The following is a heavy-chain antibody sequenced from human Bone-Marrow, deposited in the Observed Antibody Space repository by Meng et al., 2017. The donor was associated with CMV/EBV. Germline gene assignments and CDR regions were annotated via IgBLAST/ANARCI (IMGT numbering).Heavy chain of an antibody. CDR2: IYYTGST. D-gene: IGHD3-10*01. Sequence: GSLRLSCTVSDGSISNYYWNWIRQPPGKGLEWIGYIYYTGSTNYNPSLKSRVTISLDTSKNQFSLKLSSVTAADTAVYYCARGRVYYYGSGTYYPLDYWGQGTRVTVSS. CDR1: DGSISNYY. CDR3: ARGRVYYYGSGTYYPLDY. V-gene: IGHV4-59*01. J-gene: IGHJ4*02.